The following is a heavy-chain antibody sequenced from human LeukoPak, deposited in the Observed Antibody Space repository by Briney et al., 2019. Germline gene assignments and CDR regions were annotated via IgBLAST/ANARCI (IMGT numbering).Heavy chain of an antibody. V-gene: IGHV3-30-3*01. CDR2: GSNK. CDR3: ARGPHDYVWGSYRSPVDY. Sequence: GSNKYYADSGKGRFTISRDNSKNTLYLQMNSLRAEDTAVYYCARGPHDYVWGSYRSPVDYWGQGTLVTVSS. J-gene: IGHJ4*02. D-gene: IGHD3-16*02.